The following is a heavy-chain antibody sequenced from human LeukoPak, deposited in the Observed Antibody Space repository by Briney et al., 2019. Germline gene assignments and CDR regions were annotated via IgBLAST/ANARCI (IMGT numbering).Heavy chain of an antibody. CDR3: ARGLYYYDSSGSWDWFDP. Sequence: SETLSLTCTVSGGSISSSSYYWGWIRQPPGKGLEWIGSIYYSGSTNYNPSLKSRVTISVDTSKNQFSLKLSSVTAADTAVYYCARGLYYYDSSGSWDWFDPWGQGALVTVSS. D-gene: IGHD3-22*01. CDR1: GGSISSSSYY. V-gene: IGHV4-39*07. J-gene: IGHJ5*02. CDR2: IYYSGST.